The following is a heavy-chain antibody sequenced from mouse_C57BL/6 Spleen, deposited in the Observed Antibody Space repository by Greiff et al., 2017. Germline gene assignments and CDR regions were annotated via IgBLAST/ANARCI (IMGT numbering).Heavy chain of an antibody. CDR1: GFTFSSYA. Sequence: EVKVEESGGGLVKPGGSLKLSCAASGFTFSSYAMSWVRQTPEKRLEWVATISDGGSYTYYPDNVKGRFTISRDNAKNNLYLQMSHLKSEDTAMYYCAREGSNWDSLDYWGQGTTLTVSS. CDR3: AREGSNWDSLDY. CDR2: ISDGGSYT. D-gene: IGHD4-1*01. J-gene: IGHJ2*01. V-gene: IGHV5-4*01.